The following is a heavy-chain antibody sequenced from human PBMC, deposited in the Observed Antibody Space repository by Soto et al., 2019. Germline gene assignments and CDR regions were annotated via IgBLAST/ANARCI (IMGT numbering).Heavy chain of an antibody. CDR3: ARDSSMALPDA. CDR1: GYTFTSYG. Sequence: QVQLVQSGAEVKKPGASVKVSCKASGYTFTSYGISWVRQAPGQGLEWMGWISAYSGNKNYAQKLQGRVTMTTDTDTSRAYMELRSVRSDDTAVYCCARDSSMALPDAWGQGTLVTVSS. CDR2: ISAYSGNK. J-gene: IGHJ4*02. V-gene: IGHV1-18*01. D-gene: IGHD3-10*01.